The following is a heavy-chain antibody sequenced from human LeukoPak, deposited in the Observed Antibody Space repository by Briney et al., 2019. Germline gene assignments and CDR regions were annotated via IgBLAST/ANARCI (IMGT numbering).Heavy chain of an antibody. J-gene: IGHJ4*02. V-gene: IGHV3-15*01. CDR1: GFTFSNAW. CDR2: IKSKTDGGTT. D-gene: IGHD2-21*02. CDR3: TTMDYCGGDCYSEAFDY. Sequence: GGSLRLSCAASGFTFSNAWMSWVRQPPGKGLQWVGRIKSKTDGGTTDYAAPVKGRFTISRDDSKNTLYLQMNSLKTEDTAVYYCTTMDYCGGDCYSEAFDYWGQGTLVTVSS.